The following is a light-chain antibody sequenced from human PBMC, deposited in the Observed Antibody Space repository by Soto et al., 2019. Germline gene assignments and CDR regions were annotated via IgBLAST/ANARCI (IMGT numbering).Light chain of an antibody. V-gene: IGKV3-15*01. J-gene: IGKJ1*01. CDR2: GAS. CDR3: QEYNNWPPTWT. Sequence: EIVMTQSPATLSVSPGDRVTLSCRASQSVRSNSAWYQQKPGQAPRLLIYGASTRATGIPARFSGSGSGTEFIITISSLQSEDFAVYYCQEYNNWPPTWTFGQGTKVDI. CDR1: QSVRSN.